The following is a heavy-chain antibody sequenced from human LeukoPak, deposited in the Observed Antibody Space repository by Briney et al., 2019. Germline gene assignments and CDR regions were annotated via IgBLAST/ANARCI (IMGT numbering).Heavy chain of an antibody. J-gene: IGHJ5*02. Sequence: GGSLRLTCAASGFTFSSYSMNWVGQAPGKGLEWVSYISSSSSTIYYADSVKGRFTISRDNAKNSLYLQMNSLRAEDTAVYYCARVADIVVVPAAIRWFDPWGQGTLVTVSS. CDR2: ISSSSSTI. D-gene: IGHD2-2*01. CDR1: GFTFSSYS. CDR3: ARVADIVVVPAAIRWFDP. V-gene: IGHV3-48*04.